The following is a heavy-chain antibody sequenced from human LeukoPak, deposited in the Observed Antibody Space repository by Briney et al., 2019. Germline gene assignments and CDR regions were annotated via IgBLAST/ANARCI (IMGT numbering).Heavy chain of an antibody. V-gene: IGHV3-9*01. CDR1: GFTFDDYA. CDR2: ISWNSGSI. J-gene: IGHJ6*02. Sequence: PGGSLRLSCAASGFTFDDYAMHWVRQAPGKGLEWVSGISWNSGSIGYADSVKGRFTISRDNAKNSLYLQMNSLRAEDTALYYCFRMDVWGQGTTVTVSS. CDR3: FRMDV.